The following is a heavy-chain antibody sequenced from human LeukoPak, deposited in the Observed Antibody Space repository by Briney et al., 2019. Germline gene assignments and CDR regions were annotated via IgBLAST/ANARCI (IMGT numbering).Heavy chain of an antibody. CDR3: ARPAYCGGDCYSDAFDI. CDR2: IYPGDSDT. Sequence: GESLKISCMGSGYSFATYWIGWVRQMPGKGLEWMGIIYPGDSDTRYSPSFQGQVTISVDKSISTAYLQWRSLKASDTAMYYCARPAYCGGDCYSDAFDIWGQGTMVTVSS. V-gene: IGHV5-51*01. J-gene: IGHJ3*02. D-gene: IGHD2-21*01. CDR1: GYSFATYW.